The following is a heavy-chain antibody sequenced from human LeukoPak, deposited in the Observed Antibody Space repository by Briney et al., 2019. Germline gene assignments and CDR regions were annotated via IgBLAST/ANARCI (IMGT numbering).Heavy chain of an antibody. D-gene: IGHD3-22*01. V-gene: IGHV1-46*01. CDR2: INPSGGTT. J-gene: IGHJ4*02. CDR3: AREIYDSSGHPYFDN. Sequence: ASVKVSCKAPGYTFTTYYMHWVRQAPGRGLEWMGIINPSGGTTNYAQKFQGRVTMTRDTSTSTVYMEVSSLRSEDTAVYYCAREIYDSSGHPYFDNWGQGTLVTVSS. CDR1: GYTFTTYY.